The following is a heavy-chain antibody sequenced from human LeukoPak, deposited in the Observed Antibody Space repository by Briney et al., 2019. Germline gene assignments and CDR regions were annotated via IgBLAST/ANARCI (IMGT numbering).Heavy chain of an antibody. J-gene: IGHJ4*02. Sequence: PSGTLSLTCTVSGGSIGPYYWSWLRQPAGKALEWIGRSYTTGSTNYNPSLKSRVTMPLDTSKNQFSLKLSSVTAADTAVYYCARSGGSGFQLDSWGQGTLVTVSS. D-gene: IGHD3-16*01. CDR1: GGSIGPYY. CDR2: SYTTGST. V-gene: IGHV4-4*07. CDR3: ARSGGSGFQLDS.